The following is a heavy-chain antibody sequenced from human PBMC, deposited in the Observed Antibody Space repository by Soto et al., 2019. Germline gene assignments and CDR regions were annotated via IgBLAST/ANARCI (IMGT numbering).Heavy chain of an antibody. CDR2: IIPIFGTA. V-gene: IGHV1-69*13. CDR3: ARVALPSHYFDY. Sequence: SVKVSCKASGGTFSSYAISWVRQAPGQGLEWMGGIIPIFGTANYAQKFQGRVTITADESTSTAYMELSSLRPEDTAVYYCARVALPSHYFDYWGQGTLVTVSS. CDR1: GGTFSSYA. J-gene: IGHJ4*02. D-gene: IGHD1-26*01.